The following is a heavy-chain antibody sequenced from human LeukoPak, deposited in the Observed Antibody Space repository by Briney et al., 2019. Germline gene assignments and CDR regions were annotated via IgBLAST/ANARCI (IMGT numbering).Heavy chain of an antibody. D-gene: IGHD4-23*01. CDR1: GGSVSSGSYY. Sequence: PSETLSLTCTVSGGSVSSGSYYWSWIRQPPGKGLEWIGYIYYSGSTNYNPSLKSRVTISVDTSKNQFSLKLSSVTAADTAVYYCARGGDDYGSNYAFDIWGQGTMVTVSS. CDR3: ARGGDDYGSNYAFDI. J-gene: IGHJ3*02. CDR2: IYYSGST. V-gene: IGHV4-61*01.